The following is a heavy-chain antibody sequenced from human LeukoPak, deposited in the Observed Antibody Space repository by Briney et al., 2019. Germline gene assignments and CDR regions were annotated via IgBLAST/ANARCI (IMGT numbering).Heavy chain of an antibody. V-gene: IGHV1-8*03. D-gene: IGHD3-3*01. CDR2: MNPNSDNT. CDR1: GYTFTRYD. Sequence: ASVKVSCKASGYTFTRYDINWVRQATGQGLEWMGWMNPNSDNTGYAQKFQGRVTITRDTSMSTAYMELSSLRSEDTAVYYCARAERRSYDFWGDQHYYYMDVWGEGTTVTVSS. CDR3: ARAERRSYDFWGDQHYYYMDV. J-gene: IGHJ6*03.